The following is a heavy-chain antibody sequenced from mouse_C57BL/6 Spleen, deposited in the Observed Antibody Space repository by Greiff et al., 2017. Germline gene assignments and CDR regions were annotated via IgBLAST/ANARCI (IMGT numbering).Heavy chain of an antibody. V-gene: IGHV1-15*01. Sequence: LQQSGAELVRPGASVTLSCKASGYTFTDYEMHWVKQTPVHGLEWIGAIDPETGGTAYNQKFKGKAILTADKSSSTAYMELRSLTSEDSAVYSCARGEVITTAHWYFDDWGTGTTVTVSS. J-gene: IGHJ1*03. CDR3: ARGEVITTAHWYFDD. CDR1: GYTFTDYE. CDR2: IDPETGGT. D-gene: IGHD1-1*01.